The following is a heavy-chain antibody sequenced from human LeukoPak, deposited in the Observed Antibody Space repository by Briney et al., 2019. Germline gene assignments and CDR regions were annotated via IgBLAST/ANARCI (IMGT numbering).Heavy chain of an antibody. CDR1: GCSFSTYI. V-gene: IGHV3-33*05. Sequence: PGNPLSHHCAAAGCSFSTYIMHWVRQATNKGLEWVAVMSYDGSNKNYGDSVKGRFTISRDNSKNTLYLQMNSLRPEDTAVYYCTKDPQGEYWLYPWGQGTLVTVSS. CDR3: TKDPQGEYWLYP. J-gene: IGHJ5*02. CDR2: MSYDGSNK.